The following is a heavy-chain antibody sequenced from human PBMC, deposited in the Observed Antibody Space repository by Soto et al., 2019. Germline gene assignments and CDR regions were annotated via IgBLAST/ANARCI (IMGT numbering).Heavy chain of an antibody. CDR1: GGSVSSGSYY. CDR2: IYYSGST. D-gene: IGHD6-6*01. Sequence: SETLSLTCTVSGGSVSSGSYYWSWIRQPPGKGLEWLGYIYYSGSTNYNPSLKSRVTISVDTSKNQFSLKLSSVTAADTAVYYCAREIRWVLEKKQLVARGFDPWGQGTLVTVS. V-gene: IGHV4-61*01. CDR3: AREIRWVLEKKQLVARGFDP. J-gene: IGHJ5*02.